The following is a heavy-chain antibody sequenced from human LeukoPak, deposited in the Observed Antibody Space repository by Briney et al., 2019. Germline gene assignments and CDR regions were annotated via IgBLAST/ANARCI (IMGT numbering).Heavy chain of an antibody. CDR1: GYTFTSYY. CDR3: ARFGLGYCSGGSCPGDY. Sequence: ASVTVSCKASGYTFTSYYMHWVRQAPGQGLEWMGIINPSGGSTSYAQKFQGRVTMTRDTSTSTVYMELSSLRSEDTAVYYCARFGLGYCSGGSCPGDYWGQGTLVTVSS. V-gene: IGHV1-46*01. J-gene: IGHJ4*02. CDR2: INPSGGST. D-gene: IGHD2-15*01.